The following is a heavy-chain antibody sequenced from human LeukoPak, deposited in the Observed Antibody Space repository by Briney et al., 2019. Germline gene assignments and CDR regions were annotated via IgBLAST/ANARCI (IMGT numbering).Heavy chain of an antibody. CDR1: GLTFSTFT. J-gene: IGHJ4*02. D-gene: IGHD4-17*01. CDR3: AKDRVYGDGLWDFDY. Sequence: PGGSLRLSCLASGLTFSTFTMRWVRQAPGKGLEWVSGILVSGKTYYADSVKGRFTISRDKSKNTLFLQMNSLRADDTAVYYCAKDRVYGDGLWDFDYWGQGTLVTVSS. CDR2: ILVSGKT. V-gene: IGHV3-23*01.